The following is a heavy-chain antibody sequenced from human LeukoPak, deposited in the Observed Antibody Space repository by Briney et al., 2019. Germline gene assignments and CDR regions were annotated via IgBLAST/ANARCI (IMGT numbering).Heavy chain of an antibody. Sequence: ASVKVSCKASGFTFTSSAVQWVRQARGQRLEWIGWIVVGSGNTNYAQKFQERVTITRDMSTSTAYMELSSLRSEDTAVYYCAADNGGATRYYYYYYYMDVWGKGTTVTVSS. CDR2: IVVGSGNT. D-gene: IGHD1-26*01. J-gene: IGHJ6*03. V-gene: IGHV1-58*01. CDR1: GFTFTSSA. CDR3: AADNGGATRYYYYYYYMDV.